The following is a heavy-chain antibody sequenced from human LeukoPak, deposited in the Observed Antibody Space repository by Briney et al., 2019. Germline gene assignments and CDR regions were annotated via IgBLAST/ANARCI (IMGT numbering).Heavy chain of an antibody. J-gene: IGHJ4*02. D-gene: IGHD2-15*01. CDR2: ISGSGGST. Sequence: GGSLRLSCAASGFTFSSYAMSWVRQAPGKGLEWVSAISGSGGSTYYADSVKGRFTISRDNAKNTLYLQMNSLRAEDTAVYYCTRDQCSGGTCYFGYWGQGTLVTVSS. CDR3: TRDQCSGGTCYFGY. CDR1: GFTFSSYA. V-gene: IGHV3-23*01.